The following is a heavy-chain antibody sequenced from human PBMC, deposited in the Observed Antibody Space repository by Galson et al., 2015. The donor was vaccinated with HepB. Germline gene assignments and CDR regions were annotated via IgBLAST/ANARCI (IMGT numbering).Heavy chain of an antibody. V-gene: IGHV3-23*01. CDR2: ISGSGGST. CDR3: AKGRNNWNDGDAFDI. CDR1: GFTFSSYA. Sequence: SLRLSCAASGFTFSSYAMSWVRQAPGKGLEWVSAISGSGGSTYYADSVKGLFTISRDNSKNTLYLQMNSLRAEDTAVYYLAKGRNNWNDGDAFDIWGQGTMVTVSA. J-gene: IGHJ3*02. D-gene: IGHD1-20*01.